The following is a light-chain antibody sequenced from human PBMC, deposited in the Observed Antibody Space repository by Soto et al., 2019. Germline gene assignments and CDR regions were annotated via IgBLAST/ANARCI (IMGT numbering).Light chain of an antibody. J-gene: IGKJ5*01. CDR2: GAS. Sequence: EIVLTQSPGTLSLSPGERASLSCRASQSIRSNYLAWYQQKPGQAPRLLIYGASSRATGIPDRFIGSGSGTHFTLTISRLEPEDFALYYCQQYGSSPRISFGQGTRLEIK. V-gene: IGKV3-20*01. CDR1: QSIRSNY. CDR3: QQYGSSPRIS.